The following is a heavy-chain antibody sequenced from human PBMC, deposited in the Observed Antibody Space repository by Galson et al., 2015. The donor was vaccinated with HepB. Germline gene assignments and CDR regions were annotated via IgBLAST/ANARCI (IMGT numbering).Heavy chain of an antibody. CDR2: IDPSDSYT. V-gene: IGHV5-10-1*01. CDR3: ARHEDKYGSGSLFDY. CDR1: GYSFTSYW. J-gene: IGHJ4*02. D-gene: IGHD3-10*01. Sequence: QSGAEVKKPGESLRISCKGSGYSFTSYWISWARQMPGKGLEWMGRIDPSDSYTNYSPSFQGHVTISADKSISTAYLQWSSLKASDTAMYYCARHEDKYGSGSLFDYWGQGTQVTVSS.